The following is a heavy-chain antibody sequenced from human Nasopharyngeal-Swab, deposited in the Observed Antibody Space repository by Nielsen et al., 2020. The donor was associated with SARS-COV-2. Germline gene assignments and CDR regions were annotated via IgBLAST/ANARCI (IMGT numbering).Heavy chain of an antibody. CDR3: ARDPTSVAGTGDYYYGMDV. CDR2: INPNSGGT. CDR1: GYTFTGYY. J-gene: IGHJ6*02. D-gene: IGHD6-19*01. V-gene: IGHV1-2*06. Sequence: SVKVSCKASGYTFTGYYMHWVRQAPGQGLEWMGRINPNSGGTNYTQKFQGRVTMTRDTSISTAYMELSRLRSDDTAVYYCARDPTSVAGTGDYYYGMDVWGQGTTVTVSS.